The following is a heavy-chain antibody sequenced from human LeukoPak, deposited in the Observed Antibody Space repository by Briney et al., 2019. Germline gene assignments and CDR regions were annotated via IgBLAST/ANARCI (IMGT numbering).Heavy chain of an antibody. J-gene: IGHJ4*02. CDR2: ISSSGSTI. Sequence: PGGALRLSCAASGFTFSRYEMNWVRQAPGKGLEWGSYISSSGSTIYYADSVKGRFTISRDNAKNSLYLQMHSLRAEDTAVYYCARRPYYYDSLDYWGQGTLVTVSS. CDR3: ARRPYYYDSLDY. CDR1: GFTFSRYE. V-gene: IGHV3-48*03. D-gene: IGHD3-22*01.